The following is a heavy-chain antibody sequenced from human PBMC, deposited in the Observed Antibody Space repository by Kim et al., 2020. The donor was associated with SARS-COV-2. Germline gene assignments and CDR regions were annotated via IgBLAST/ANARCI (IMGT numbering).Heavy chain of an antibody. J-gene: IGHJ5*02. CDR2: IKSKTDGGTT. V-gene: IGHV3-15*01. D-gene: IGHD4-17*01. Sequence: LSLTCAASGFTFSNAWMSGVRQAPGKGLEWVGRIKSKTDGGTTDYAAPVKGRFTISRDDSKTTLYLQMNSLKTEDTAVYYCTTDPETDYGDYNWFDPWGQGTLVTVSS. CDR1: GFTFSNAW. CDR3: TTDPETDYGDYNWFDP.